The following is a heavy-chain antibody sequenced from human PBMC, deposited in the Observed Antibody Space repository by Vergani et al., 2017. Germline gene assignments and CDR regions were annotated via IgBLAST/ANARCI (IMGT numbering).Heavy chain of an antibody. D-gene: IGHD5-12*01. CDR1: GSTVSGNY. CDR3: AKANPRNSGYDYLYYYHAMDV. V-gene: IGHV3-23*04. Sequence: ELQLVESGGGLVQPGGSLRLSCAASGSTVSGNYMTWVRQAPGKGLEWVSGISGSGGSTYYAGSVKGRFTISRGSSKNTLYLQMNSLSAGDTAVYYCAKANPRNSGYDYLYYYHAMDVWGQGTTVTVSS. J-gene: IGHJ6*02. CDR2: ISGSGGST.